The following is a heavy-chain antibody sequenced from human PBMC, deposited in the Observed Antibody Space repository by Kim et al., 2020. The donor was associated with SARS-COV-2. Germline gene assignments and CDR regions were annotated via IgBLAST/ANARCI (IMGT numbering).Heavy chain of an antibody. CDR1: GFTFSSYG. D-gene: IGHD3-16*01. CDR2: ISYDGSNK. J-gene: IGHJ4*02. CDR3: AKAESIMITFGGVGDY. V-gene: IGHV3-30*18. Sequence: GGSLRLSCAASGFTFSSYGMHWVRQAPGKGLEWVAVISYDGSNKYYADSVKGRFTISRDNSKNTLYLQMNSLRAEDTAVYYCAKAESIMITFGGVGDYWGQGTLVTVSS.